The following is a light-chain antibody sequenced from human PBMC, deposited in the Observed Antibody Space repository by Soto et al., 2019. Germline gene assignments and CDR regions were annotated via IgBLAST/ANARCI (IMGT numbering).Light chain of an antibody. CDR3: QQYNYWPPIT. J-gene: IGKJ5*01. V-gene: IGKV3-15*01. Sequence: EVMMTQSPATLSVSPGERATLSCRASQSVSNNIAWYQQKPGQAPRLLIYYASTRATGIPARLSGSGSGTEFTLTISSLQSEDFALYYCQQYNYWPPITFGQGTRLEIK. CDR2: YAS. CDR1: QSVSNN.